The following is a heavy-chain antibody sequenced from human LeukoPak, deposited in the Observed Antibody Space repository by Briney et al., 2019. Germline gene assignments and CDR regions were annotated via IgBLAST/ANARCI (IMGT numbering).Heavy chain of an antibody. J-gene: IGHJ4*02. V-gene: IGHV4-39*01. CDR3: ARQDDYDSRALFRY. Sequence: PSETLSLTCTVSGGSISSSSYYWGWFRQPPGKGLEWIGSIYYSGSTYYNPSLKSRVTISVDTSKSQFSLKLSSVTAADTAVYYCARQDDYDSRALFRYWGQGTLVTVSS. D-gene: IGHD3-22*01. CDR1: GGSISSSSYY. CDR2: IYYSGST.